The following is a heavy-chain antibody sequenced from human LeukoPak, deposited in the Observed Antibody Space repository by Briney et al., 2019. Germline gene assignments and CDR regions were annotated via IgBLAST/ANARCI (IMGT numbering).Heavy chain of an antibody. D-gene: IGHD3-22*01. CDR3: ASPHPYYYDSSGYDY. V-gene: IGHV4-34*01. Sequence: SETLSLTCAVYGGSFSGYYWSWIRQPPGKGLDWNGEINHSGSTNYNPSLKSRVTISVDTSKNQFSLKLSSVTAADTAVYYCASPHPYYYDSSGYDYWGQGTLVTVSS. J-gene: IGHJ4*02. CDR1: GGSFSGYY. CDR2: INHSGST.